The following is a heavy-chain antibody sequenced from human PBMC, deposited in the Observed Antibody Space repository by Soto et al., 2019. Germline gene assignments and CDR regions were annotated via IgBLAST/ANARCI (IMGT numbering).Heavy chain of an antibody. CDR2: IYYSGST. CDR1: GGSISSSSYY. D-gene: IGHD2-21*01. CDR3: ARHFVRPDYFGY. V-gene: IGHV4-39*01. J-gene: IGHJ4*02. Sequence: SETLSLTCTVSGGSISSSSYYWGRNRQPPGKGLEWIGSIYYSGSTYYNPSLKSRVTISVDTSKNQFSLKLSSVTAADTAVYYCARHFVRPDYFGYWGQGTLVTVSS.